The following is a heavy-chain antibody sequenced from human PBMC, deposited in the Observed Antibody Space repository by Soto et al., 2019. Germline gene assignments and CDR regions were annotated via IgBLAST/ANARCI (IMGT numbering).Heavy chain of an antibody. CDR1: GGSFSGYY. J-gene: IGHJ4*02. CDR2: INHSGST. Sequence: ETLSLTCAVYGGSFSGYYWSWIRQPPGKGLEWIGEINHSGSTNYNPSLKSRVTISVDTSKNQFSLKLSSVTAADTAVYYCARGGVYAPFDYWGQGTLVTVSS. V-gene: IGHV4-34*01. D-gene: IGHD2-8*01. CDR3: ARGGVYAPFDY.